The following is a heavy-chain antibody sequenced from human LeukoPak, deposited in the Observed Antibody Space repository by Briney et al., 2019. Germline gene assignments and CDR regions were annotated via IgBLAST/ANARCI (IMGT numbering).Heavy chain of an antibody. J-gene: IGHJ4*02. V-gene: IGHV3-48*03. CDR1: GFTFSSYE. D-gene: IGHD1-26*01. CDR3: ARDGGTYYFDY. Sequence: GGSLRLSCVASGFTFSSYEMNWVRQAPGKGLEWVSSISSSAGIIYYADSVKGRFTISRDNAKNSLYLQMNSLRADDTAVYYCARDGGTYYFDYWGQGALVTVSS. CDR2: ISSSAGII.